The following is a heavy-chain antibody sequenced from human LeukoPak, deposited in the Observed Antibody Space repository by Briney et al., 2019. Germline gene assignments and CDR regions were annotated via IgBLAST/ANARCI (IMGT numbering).Heavy chain of an antibody. V-gene: IGHV1-2*02. CDR1: GYTFTGYY. D-gene: IGHD6-6*01. CDR2: INPNSGGT. Sequence: ASVKVSCKASGYTFTGYYMHWVRQAPGQGLEWMGWINPNSGGTNYAQKFQGRVTMTRDTSISTAYMELSRLRSDDTAVYYCARGEGIAARPSYYYYYMDVWGKGTTVTVSS. CDR3: ARGEGIAARPSYYYYYMDV. J-gene: IGHJ6*03.